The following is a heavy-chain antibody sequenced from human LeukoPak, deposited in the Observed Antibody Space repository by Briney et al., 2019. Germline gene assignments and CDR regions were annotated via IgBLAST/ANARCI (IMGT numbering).Heavy chain of an antibody. D-gene: IGHD1-26*01. V-gene: IGHV3-49*04. CDR2: IRSKAYGGTT. CDR3: TRVGGTSEYSQH. Sequence: GGSLRLSCTASGFTFGDYAMSWVRQAPGKGLEWVGFIRSKAYGGTTEYAASVKGRFTISRDDSKSIAYLQMNSLKTEDTAVYYCTRVGGTSEYSQHWGQGTLVTVSS. CDR1: GFTFGDYA. J-gene: IGHJ1*01.